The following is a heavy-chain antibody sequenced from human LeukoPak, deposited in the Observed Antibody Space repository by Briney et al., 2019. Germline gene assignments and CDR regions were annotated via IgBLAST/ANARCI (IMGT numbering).Heavy chain of an antibody. CDR3: ARDRVVVAASRTYYYCCMDV. CDR2: IIPIFGTA. Sequence: ASVKVSCKASGGTFSSYAISWVRQAHGQGLEWMGGIIPIFGTANYAQKFQGRVTITTDESTSTAYMELSSLRSEDTAVYYCARDRVVVAASRTYYYCCMDVWGKGTTVTVSS. V-gene: IGHV1-69*05. CDR1: GGTFSSYA. J-gene: IGHJ6*03. D-gene: IGHD2-15*01.